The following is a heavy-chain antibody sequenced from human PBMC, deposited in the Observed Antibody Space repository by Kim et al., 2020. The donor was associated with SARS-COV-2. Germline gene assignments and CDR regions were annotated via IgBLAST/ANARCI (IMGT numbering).Heavy chain of an antibody. CDR3: ARYSSSSYYYYYGMDV. V-gene: IGHV4-31*02. J-gene: IGHJ6*02. Sequence: LKSRVTISVDTSKNQFSLKLSSVTAADTAVYYCARYSSSSYYYYYGMDVWGQGTTVTVSS. D-gene: IGHD6-6*01.